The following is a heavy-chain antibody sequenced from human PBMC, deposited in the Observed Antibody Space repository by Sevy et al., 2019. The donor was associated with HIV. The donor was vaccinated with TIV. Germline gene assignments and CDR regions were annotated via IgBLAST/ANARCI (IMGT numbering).Heavy chain of an antibody. Sequence: GGSLRLSCAASGLNVSDYFMSWIRQAPGKRPEWVSYISSSGTIIYYADSVKGRFTISRDNAKNSLYLQMNSLRAEDTAIYYCARDLAAGSFFSLYFDYWGRGTLVTVSS. CDR1: GLNVSDYF. CDR3: ARDLAAGSFFSLYFDY. D-gene: IGHD2-8*01. CDR2: ISSSGTII. V-gene: IGHV3-11*01. J-gene: IGHJ4*02.